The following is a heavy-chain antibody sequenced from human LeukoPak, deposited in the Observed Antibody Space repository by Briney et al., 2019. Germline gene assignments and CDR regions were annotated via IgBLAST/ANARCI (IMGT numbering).Heavy chain of an antibody. CDR1: GFTFSSYG. J-gene: IGHJ4*02. V-gene: IGHV3-23*01. CDR2: ISDSGGST. CDR3: AKDYYYDSNHFDY. Sequence: GGTLRPSCEASGFTFSSYGMSWVRQAPGKGLEWVSAISDSGGSTYYADSVKGRFTISRDNSKNTLYLQMNSLRAEDTAVYYCAKDYYYDSNHFDYWGQGTLVTVSS. D-gene: IGHD3-22*01.